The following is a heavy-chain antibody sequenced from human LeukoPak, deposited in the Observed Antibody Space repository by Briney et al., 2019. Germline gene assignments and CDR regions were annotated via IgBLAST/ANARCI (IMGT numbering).Heavy chain of an antibody. J-gene: IGHJ6*02. CDR1: GGSISSGGYY. CDR3: ARGTVTAFYGMDV. D-gene: IGHD4-17*01. V-gene: IGHV4-61*08. Sequence: SQTLSLTCTVSGGSISSGGYYWSWIRQPPGKGLEWIGYIYYSGSTNYNPSLKSRVTISVDTSKNQFSLKLSSVTAADTAVYYCARGTVTAFYGMDVWGQGTTVTVSS. CDR2: IYYSGST.